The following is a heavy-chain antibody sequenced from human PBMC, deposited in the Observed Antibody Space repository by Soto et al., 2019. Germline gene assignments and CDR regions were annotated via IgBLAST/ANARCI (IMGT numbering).Heavy chain of an antibody. CDR1: GFTFSSYS. Sequence: GGSLRLSCAASGFTFSSYSMNWVRQAPGKGLGWVSYISSSSSTIYYADSVKGRFTISRDNAKNSLYLQMNSLRDEDTAVYYCARDPPIVVVVAATPDNGMDVWGQGTTVTVSS. D-gene: IGHD2-15*01. CDR3: ARDPPIVVVVAATPDNGMDV. V-gene: IGHV3-48*02. J-gene: IGHJ6*02. CDR2: ISSSSSTI.